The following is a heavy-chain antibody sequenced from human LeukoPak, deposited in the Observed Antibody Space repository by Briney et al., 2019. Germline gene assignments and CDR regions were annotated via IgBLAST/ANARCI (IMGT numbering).Heavy chain of an antibody. V-gene: IGHV3-7*01. Sequence: GGSLRLSCVASGFSFSTSWMTWVRQAPGKGLEWVANIRKDGREIYYADSMKGRFTISRDNSKNSLYLQIHSLRAEDTGVYYCVRDRYSWNDFDHWCQGTLVTVSS. CDR1: GFSFSTSW. CDR3: VRDRYSWNDFDH. CDR2: IRKDGREI. J-gene: IGHJ4*02. D-gene: IGHD1-1*01.